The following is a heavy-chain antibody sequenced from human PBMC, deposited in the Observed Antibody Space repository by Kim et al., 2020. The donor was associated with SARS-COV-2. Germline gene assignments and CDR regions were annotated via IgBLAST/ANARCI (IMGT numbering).Heavy chain of an antibody. D-gene: IGHD1-1*01. CDR2: ISSSGSTI. Sequence: GGSLRLSCAASGFTFSDYYMSWIRQAPGKGLEWVSYISSSGSTIYYADSVKGRFTISRDNAKNSLYLQMNSLRAEDTAVYYCARDSRTWRDGYYYYYGMDVWGQGTTVTVSS. CDR1: GFTFSDYY. V-gene: IGHV3-11*01. J-gene: IGHJ6*02. CDR3: ARDSRTWRDGYYYYYGMDV.